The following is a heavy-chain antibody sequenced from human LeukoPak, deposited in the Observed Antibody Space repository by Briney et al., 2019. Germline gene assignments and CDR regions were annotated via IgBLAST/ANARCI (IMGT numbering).Heavy chain of an antibody. V-gene: IGHV4-38-2*02. D-gene: IGHD6-19*01. J-gene: IGHJ4*02. CDR3: ARDTESPGIAVAGTHY. Sequence: SETLSLTCAVSGYLISTGYYWGWVRQTPGRGLEWIASVYHTESTFYNPSHESRVTISVDTSKNHFSLKVFAVTAADTAVYYCARDTESPGIAVAGTHYWGQGTLVTVSS. CDR2: VYHTEST. CDR1: GYLISTGYY.